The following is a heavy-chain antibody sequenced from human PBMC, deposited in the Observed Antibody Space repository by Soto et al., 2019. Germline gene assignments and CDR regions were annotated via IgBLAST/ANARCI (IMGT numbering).Heavy chain of an antibody. D-gene: IGHD1-26*01. Sequence: QGQLVESGGGVVQPGRSLRLSCAASGFTFRSYGMHWVRQPPCKGLEWVAVVSYDGANEAYADSVKGRFTVSRDNSKNRVFLQMNNLRLDDTAVYYCATSKSGVGPYPPQSSFDYWGQGALVAGSS. J-gene: IGHJ4*02. V-gene: IGHV3-30*03. CDR1: GFTFRSYG. CDR3: ATSKSGVGPYPPQSSFDY. CDR2: VSYDGANE.